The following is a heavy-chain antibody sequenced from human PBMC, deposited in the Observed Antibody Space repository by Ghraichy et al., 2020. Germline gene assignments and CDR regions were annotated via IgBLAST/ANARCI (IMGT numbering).Heavy chain of an antibody. J-gene: IGHJ6*02. CDR1: GFTVSSNY. CDR3: ARDQRGDYVPYYYGMDV. CDR2: IYSGGST. Sequence: GGSLRLSCAASGFTVSSNYMSWVRQAPGKGLEWVSVIYSGGSTYYADSVKGRFTISRDNSKNTLYLQMNSLRAEDTAVYYCARDQRGDYVPYYYGMDVWGQGTTVTVSS. V-gene: IGHV3-53*01. D-gene: IGHD4-17*01.